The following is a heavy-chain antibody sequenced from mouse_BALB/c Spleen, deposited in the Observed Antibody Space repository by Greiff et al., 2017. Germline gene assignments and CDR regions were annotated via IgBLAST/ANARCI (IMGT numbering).Heavy chain of an antibody. D-gene: IGHD2-3*01. CDR2: IYPGDGDT. CDR1: GYAFSSYW. Sequence: VKLMESGAELVRPGSSVKISCKASGYAFSSYWMNWVKQRPGQGLEWIGQIYPGDGDTNYNGKFKGKATLTADKSSSTAYMQLSSLTSEDSAVYFCARDDGYPFAYWGQGTLVTVSA. V-gene: IGHV1-80*01. CDR3: ARDDGYPFAY. J-gene: IGHJ3*01.